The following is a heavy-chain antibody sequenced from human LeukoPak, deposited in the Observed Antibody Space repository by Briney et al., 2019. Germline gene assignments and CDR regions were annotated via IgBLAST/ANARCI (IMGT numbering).Heavy chain of an antibody. D-gene: IGHD6-19*01. Sequence: SETLSLTCTVSGGSISSYDWSWIRQPPGQGLEWIGYIYYTGSTNYNPSLKSRVTISVGTSKNQFSLKLSAVTAADTAVYYCARGVVSSGWYVDYWGQGTLVTVSS. J-gene: IGHJ4*02. CDR1: GGSISSYD. CDR3: ARGVVSSGWYVDY. CDR2: IYYTGST. V-gene: IGHV4-59*01.